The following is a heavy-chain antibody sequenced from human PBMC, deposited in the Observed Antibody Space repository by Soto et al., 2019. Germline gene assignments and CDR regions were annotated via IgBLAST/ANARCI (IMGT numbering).Heavy chain of an antibody. Sequence: ASVKVSCKASGYTFTAYAIHWVRQAPGQRLEWMGWINTGNGNTKYSQKFQGRVTITRDTSASTAYMELSSLRSEDAAVYYCARDISGQWLAVNWYFDLWGRGSLVTGSS. CDR2: INTGNGNT. D-gene: IGHD6-19*01. CDR3: ARDISGQWLAVNWYFDL. CDR1: GYTFTAYA. V-gene: IGHV1-3*04. J-gene: IGHJ2*01.